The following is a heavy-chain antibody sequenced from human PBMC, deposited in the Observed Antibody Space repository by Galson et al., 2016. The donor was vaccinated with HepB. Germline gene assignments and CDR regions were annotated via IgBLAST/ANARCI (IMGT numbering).Heavy chain of an antibody. CDR2: IYHTGTS. D-gene: IGHD2-2*01. V-gene: IGHV4-4*02. CDR1: GASINSSNW. CDR3: ARASVIPGARMVFDS. J-gene: IGHJ5*01. Sequence: SETLSLTCAVSGASINSSNWWTWVRQAPGKGLEWIGEIYHTGTSNNNPSLMSRFTMSIDTSSNHFSLNLNSVTAADTAVYSCARASVIPGARMVFDSWGQGILVTVSS.